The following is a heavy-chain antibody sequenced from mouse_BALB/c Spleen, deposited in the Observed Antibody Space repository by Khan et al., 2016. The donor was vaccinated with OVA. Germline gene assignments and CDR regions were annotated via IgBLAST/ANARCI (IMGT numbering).Heavy chain of an antibody. CDR3: AKGIPYAMDY. CDR2: INTETGEP. V-gene: IGHV9-2-1*01. D-gene: IGHD3-3*01. Sequence: QIQLVQSGPELKKPGETVKISCKASGYTFTDYSMHWVKQAPGKGLKWMGWINTETGEPTYADDFKGRFAFSLETPASTAYLQINNLKNEDTATYFCAKGIPYAMDYWGQGPSVTVSS. CDR1: GYTFTDYS. J-gene: IGHJ4*01.